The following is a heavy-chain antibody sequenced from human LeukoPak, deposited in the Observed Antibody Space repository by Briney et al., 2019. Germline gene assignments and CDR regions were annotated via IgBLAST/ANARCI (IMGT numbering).Heavy chain of an antibody. CDR3: AGGGDYSGYYYVLDY. V-gene: IGHV4-34*01. Sequence: SESLSLTCLVYGGFLSGHYWSWLRQPPGKGLEWIGEINHSGGTNYNPSLKSRVTISEHTSNNQFYLNPSSVTAAETATYYGAGGGDYSGYYYVLDYWGQGTLVTVSS. D-gene: IGHD3-22*01. J-gene: IGHJ4*02. CDR2: INHSGGT. CDR1: GGFLSGHY.